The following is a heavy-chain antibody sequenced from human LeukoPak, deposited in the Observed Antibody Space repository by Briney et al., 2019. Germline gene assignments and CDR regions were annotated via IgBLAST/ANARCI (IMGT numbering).Heavy chain of an antibody. CDR2: INSDGRTT. Sequence: HPGGSLRLSCEASEFTFSSYWMHWVRQAPGKGLVWVSRINSDGRTTIYADSVKGRFTISRDNAKNTLYLQMNSLRAEDTAVYYCARDREGETHHGVSSYFDYWGQGTLVTVSS. CDR1: EFTFSSYW. J-gene: IGHJ4*02. CDR3: ARDREGETHHGVSSYFDY. D-gene: IGHD3-16*01. V-gene: IGHV3-74*01.